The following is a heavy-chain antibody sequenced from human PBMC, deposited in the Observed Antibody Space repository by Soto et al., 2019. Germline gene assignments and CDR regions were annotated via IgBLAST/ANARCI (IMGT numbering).Heavy chain of an antibody. Sequence: QITLKESGPTLVKPTQTLTLTCTFSGFSLSTSGVGVGCIRQPPGKALEWLALIYWDDDKRHSPSLKSRLTNPKDTAKTHVVPTITTMDPVETATFYCAHTRYLHLFDPWGQGTLVTVSS. V-gene: IGHV2-5*02. CDR3: AHTRYLHLFDP. J-gene: IGHJ5*02. D-gene: IGHD1-1*01. CDR1: GFSLSTSGVG. CDR2: IYWDDDK.